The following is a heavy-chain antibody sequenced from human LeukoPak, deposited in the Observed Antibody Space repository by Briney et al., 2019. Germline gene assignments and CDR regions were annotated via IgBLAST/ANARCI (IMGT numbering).Heavy chain of an antibody. J-gene: IGHJ3*01. CDR3: AKDLYSSSTVFDV. V-gene: IGHV3-23*01. CDR2: ISGSGT. Sequence: PGGSLRLSCATSGFTFRSYAMIWVRQAPERGLQWVSGISGSGTYYADFAKGRFTISRDNSKSTLYLQVNNLRADDTAVYFCAKDLYSSSTVFDVRGQGTLVTVSS. CDR1: GFTFRSYA. D-gene: IGHD6-6*01.